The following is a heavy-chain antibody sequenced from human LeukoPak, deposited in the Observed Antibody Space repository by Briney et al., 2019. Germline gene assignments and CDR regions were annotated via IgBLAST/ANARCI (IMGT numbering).Heavy chain of an antibody. D-gene: IGHD3-22*01. CDR3: ARYYYDSSGEPRYYFDY. J-gene: IGHJ4*02. Sequence: SETLSLTCTVSGGSISSYYWSWIRQPPGKGLEWIGYIYYSGSTNYNPSLKSRVTISVDTSKNQFSLKLSSVTGADTAVYYCARYYYDSSGEPRYYFDYWGQGTLVTVSS. CDR1: GGSISSYY. V-gene: IGHV4-59*01. CDR2: IYYSGST.